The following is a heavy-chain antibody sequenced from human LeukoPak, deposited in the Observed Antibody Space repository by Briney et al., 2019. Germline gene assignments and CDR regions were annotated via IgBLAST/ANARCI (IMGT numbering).Heavy chain of an antibody. CDR1: GGSISSYY. CDR2: IYYSGST. CDR3: AREGSPLRYFDWLSPFDY. Sequence: PSETLSLTCTVSGGSISSYYWSWIRQPPGKGLEWIGYIYYSGSTNYNPSLKSRVTISVDTSKNQLSLKLSSVTAADTAVYYCAREGSPLRYFDWLSPFDYWGQGTLVTVSS. J-gene: IGHJ4*02. V-gene: IGHV4-59*01. D-gene: IGHD3-9*01.